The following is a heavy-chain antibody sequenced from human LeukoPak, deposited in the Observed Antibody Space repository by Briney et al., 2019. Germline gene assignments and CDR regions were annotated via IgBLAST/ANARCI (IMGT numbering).Heavy chain of an antibody. CDR2: ISNDGSRK. J-gene: IGHJ4*02. CDR3: AKDRGYSYGLFDY. CDR1: GFTFSSYA. V-gene: IGHV3-30-3*01. D-gene: IGHD5-18*01. Sequence: PGRSLRLSCAASGFTFSSYAMHWVRQAPGKGLEWVAVISNDGSRKHYADSVKGRFTISRDNSKNTLYLQMNTLRAEDTAVYYCAKDRGYSYGLFDYWGQGTLVTVSS.